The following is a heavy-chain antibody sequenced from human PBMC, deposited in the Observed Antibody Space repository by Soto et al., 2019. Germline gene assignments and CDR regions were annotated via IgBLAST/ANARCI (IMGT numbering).Heavy chain of an antibody. CDR1: GASIGSCY. Sequence: SVTLSLTCTLSGASIGSCYWSWIWQSPGKGLEWIGHIYDSGNTHYNPSLKSRVTISIDKSKNQFSLRLGSVTAADTSVYYCASYTGTHIDFLSGYFQHWGQGTLVTVS. V-gene: IGHV4-59*01. J-gene: IGHJ1*01. CDR3: ASYTGTHIDFLSGYFQH. CDR2: IYDSGNT. D-gene: IGHD3-3*01.